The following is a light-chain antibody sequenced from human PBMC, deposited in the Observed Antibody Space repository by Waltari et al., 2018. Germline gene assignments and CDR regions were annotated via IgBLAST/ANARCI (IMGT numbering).Light chain of an antibody. V-gene: IGLV3-21*02. CDR2: DDS. J-gene: IGLJ3*02. CDR3: QVWDSSSDHRV. Sequence: SYVLTQPPSVSVAPGQTARITCGGNNIGSYSVHWYQTKPGQAPVLVVYDDSDRPSAIPGRFSGSNSGNTATLTISRVEAGDEADYYCQVWDSSSDHRVFGGGTKLTVL. CDR1: NIGSYS.